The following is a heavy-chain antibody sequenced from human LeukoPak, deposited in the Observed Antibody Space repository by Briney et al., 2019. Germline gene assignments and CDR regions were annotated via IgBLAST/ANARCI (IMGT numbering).Heavy chain of an antibody. CDR2: ISPNSGGT. D-gene: IGHD7-27*01. CDR3: AIQPWGSGNNWYFDL. CDR1: VYTFTPYY. V-gene: IGHV1-2*02. Sequence: ASVTVSCKASVYTFTPYYIHWVRQAPGQGLEWTGWISPNSGGTDYAQKFKGRVTMTRDTYISTTYVELSSLTSDDTAVYYCAIQPWGSGNNWYFDLWGRGTLVTVSS. J-gene: IGHJ2*01.